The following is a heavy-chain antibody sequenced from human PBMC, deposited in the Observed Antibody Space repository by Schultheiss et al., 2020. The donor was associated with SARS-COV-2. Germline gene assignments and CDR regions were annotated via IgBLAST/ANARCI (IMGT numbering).Heavy chain of an antibody. CDR1: GYTFTSYY. Sequence: ASVKVSCKASGYTFTSYYIQWVRQAPGQGLEWMGIINPGGGSTNYAQKFQGRVTMTRDTSTSTVYMELNSLTHEDTAVYYCARDETVVVAATPSFDYWGQGTLVTVSS. V-gene: IGHV1-46*01. CDR2: INPGGGST. J-gene: IGHJ4*02. D-gene: IGHD2-15*01. CDR3: ARDETVVVAATPSFDY.